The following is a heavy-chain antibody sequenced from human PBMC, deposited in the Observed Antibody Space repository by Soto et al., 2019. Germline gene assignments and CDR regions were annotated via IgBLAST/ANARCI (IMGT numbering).Heavy chain of an antibody. V-gene: IGHV1-2*04. CDR2: INPNSGGT. D-gene: IGHD3-3*01. CDR1: GYTFTGYY. J-gene: IGHJ6*02. CDR3: ATDGQITTFGVASAPYVLDV. Sequence: ASVKVSCKASGYTFTGYYMHWVRQAPGQGLEWMGWINPNSGGTNYAQKFQGWVTMTRDTSISTAYMELSSLRSEDTAVYYCATDGQITTFGVASAPYVLDVWGQGTTVTVSS.